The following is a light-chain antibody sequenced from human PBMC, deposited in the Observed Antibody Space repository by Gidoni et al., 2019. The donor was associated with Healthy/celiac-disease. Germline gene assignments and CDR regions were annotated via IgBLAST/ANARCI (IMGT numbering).Light chain of an antibody. CDR2: DAS. V-gene: IGKV1-5*01. CDR1: QSISSW. J-gene: IGKJ1*01. CDR3: QQYNSYSWT. Sequence: DIQMTQSPSTLSASVGDRVNITCRASQSISSWFAWYQQKPGKAPKLLIYDASSLESGVPSRFSGSGSGTEFTLTISSLQPDDFATYYCQQYNSYSWTFGQGTKVEIK.